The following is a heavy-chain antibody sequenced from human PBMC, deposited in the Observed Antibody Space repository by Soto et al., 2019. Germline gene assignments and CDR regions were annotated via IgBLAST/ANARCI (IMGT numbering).Heavy chain of an antibody. V-gene: IGHV3-30-3*01. CDR2: ISRDGSSK. J-gene: IGHJ4*02. CDR1: GFTFSRYA. CDR3: ARSRNGAVPDSINF. D-gene: IGHD2-8*01. Sequence: VHLVESGGGVVQPGGSLRLSCAASGFTFSRYAMHWVRQAPGEGLEWVAVISRDGSSKYYGDSVKGRFTVSRDNSNNTSYLSMTSLRPDDTAVFYCARSRNGAVPDSINFWGQGTLVTVSS.